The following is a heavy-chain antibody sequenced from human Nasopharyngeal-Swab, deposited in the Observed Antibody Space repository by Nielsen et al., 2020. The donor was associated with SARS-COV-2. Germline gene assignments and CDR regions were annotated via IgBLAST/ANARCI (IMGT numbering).Heavy chain of an antibody. D-gene: IGHD2-21*01. Sequence: SGPTLVQPTQTLTLTCTFSGFSLSTSGICVSWIRQPPGKALEWLARIDWDDDKYYSTSLKTRLTIPKDPSHHQVVLTMTNMDPVDTATYYCARTIYGFFDYWGQGTLVTVSS. CDR2: IDWDDDK. J-gene: IGHJ4*02. V-gene: IGHV2-70*11. CDR1: GFSLSTSGIC. CDR3: ARTIYGFFDY.